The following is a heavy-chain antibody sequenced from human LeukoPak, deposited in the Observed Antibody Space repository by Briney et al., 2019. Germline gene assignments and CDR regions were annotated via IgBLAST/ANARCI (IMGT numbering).Heavy chain of an antibody. CDR2: ISSNSENR. V-gene: IGHV3-9*01. J-gene: IGHJ6*04. CDR3: AKDIGFGITMFRAMDV. Sequence: PGGSLRLSCAASGFTFSHYAMHWVRQAPGKGLEWVSGISSNSENRGYAESVKGRFTISRDGAKNSLFLQMNSLKTEDTALYYCAKDIGFGITMFRAMDVWGKGTTVTISS. D-gene: IGHD3-10*01. CDR1: GFTFSHYA.